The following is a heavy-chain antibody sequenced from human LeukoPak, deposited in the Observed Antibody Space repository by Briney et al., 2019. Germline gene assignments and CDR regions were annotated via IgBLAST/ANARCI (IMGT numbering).Heavy chain of an antibody. CDR2: ISYDGSNK. V-gene: IGHV3-30*18. J-gene: IGHJ3*02. Sequence: PGGSLRLSCAASGFTFSSYGMHWVRQAPGKGLEWVAVISYDGSNKYYADSVKGRFTISRDNSKNTLYLQMNSLRAEDTAVYYCAKDRSDYYDSWDIWGQGTMVTVSS. CDR3: AKDRSDYYDSWDI. CDR1: GFTFSSYG. D-gene: IGHD3-22*01.